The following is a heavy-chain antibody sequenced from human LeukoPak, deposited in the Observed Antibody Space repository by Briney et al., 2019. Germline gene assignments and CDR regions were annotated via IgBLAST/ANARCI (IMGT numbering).Heavy chain of an antibody. Sequence: SGGSLRLSCAASGFTFSSYAMSWVRQAPGKGLEWVSAISGSGGSAYYADSVKGRFTISRDNSKNTLYLQMNSLRAEDTGVYYCDGGTGWVSNLGGGQGTLVIVSS. CDR2: ISGSGGSA. J-gene: IGHJ4*02. D-gene: IGHD6-19*01. CDR3: DGGTGWVSNLG. CDR1: GFTFSSYA. V-gene: IGHV3-23*01.